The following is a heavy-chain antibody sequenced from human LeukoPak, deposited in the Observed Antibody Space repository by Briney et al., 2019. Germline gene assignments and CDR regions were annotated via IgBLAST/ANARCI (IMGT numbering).Heavy chain of an antibody. Sequence: GGSLRLSCAASGFTFSNYGMHWVRQAPGKGLEWVAFIRYDGSNKYYADSVKGRFTISRENSKNTLYLQMNSLRAEDTAVYYCAKMGLDYYASSGYYGYFDYWGQGTLVTVSS. J-gene: IGHJ4*02. D-gene: IGHD3-22*01. CDR3: AKMGLDYYASSGYYGYFDY. CDR2: IRYDGSNK. CDR1: GFTFSNYG. V-gene: IGHV3-30*02.